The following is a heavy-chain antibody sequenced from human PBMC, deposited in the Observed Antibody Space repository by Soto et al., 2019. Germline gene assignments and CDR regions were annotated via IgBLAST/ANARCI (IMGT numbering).Heavy chain of an antibody. CDR1: GFTFEDYA. CDR3: AKGPHYDFWTGYPTSHNWFDP. D-gene: IGHD3-3*01. J-gene: IGHJ5*02. Sequence: GGSLRLSCAASGFTFEDYAMSWVRQPPGKGLEWVSGITWNSGSIAYADSVKGRFTISRDNAKNSLYLQMNSLRAEDTALYYCAKGPHYDFWTGYPTSHNWFDPWGQGTLVTVSS. V-gene: IGHV3-9*01. CDR2: ITWNSGSI.